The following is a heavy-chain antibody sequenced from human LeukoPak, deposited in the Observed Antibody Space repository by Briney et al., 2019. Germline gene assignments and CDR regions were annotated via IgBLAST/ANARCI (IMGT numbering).Heavy chain of an antibody. D-gene: IGHD1-26*01. CDR2: TYYRSKWYN. CDR3: ARTLAGSYYEIWHAFDI. J-gene: IGHJ3*02. CDR1: GDSVSSNSAA. V-gene: IGHV6-1*01. Sequence: SQTLSLTCAISGDSVSSNSAAWNWIRRSPSRGLEWLGRTYYRSKWYNDYAVSVKSRITINPDTSKNQFSLQLNSVTPEDTAVYYCARTLAGSYYEIWHAFDIWGQGTMVTVSS.